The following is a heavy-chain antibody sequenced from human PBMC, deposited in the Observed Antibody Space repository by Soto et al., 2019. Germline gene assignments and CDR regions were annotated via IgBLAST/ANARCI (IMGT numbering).Heavy chain of an antibody. V-gene: IGHV3-21*06. CDR3: VRAGGVAAPPKYYSGMDL. CDR2: LSSSATYR. D-gene: IGHD6-6*01. J-gene: IGHJ6*01. CDR1: GFVFGSSA. Sequence: EMQLVESGGGLVKPGGSLRLSCGASGFVFGSSAMKWVRQAPGKGLEWVSSLSSSATYRDYAESVKGRFTISRNNANNSLFLQMGGLRVEDTAVYYCVRAGGVAAPPKYYSGMDLWGQGTTVSFSS.